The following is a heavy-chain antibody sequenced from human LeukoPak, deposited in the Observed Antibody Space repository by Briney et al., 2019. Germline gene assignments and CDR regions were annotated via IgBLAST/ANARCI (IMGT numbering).Heavy chain of an antibody. CDR2: IIPIFGTA. Sequence: SVKVSCKASGGTFSSYAISWVRQAPGQGLEWMGGIIPIFGTANYAQKFQGRVTITADESTSTAYMELSSLRSEDTAVYNCARSRVDTAMVNYYYYGMDVWGKGTTVTVSS. J-gene: IGHJ6*04. D-gene: IGHD5-18*01. CDR1: GGTFSSYA. V-gene: IGHV1-69*13. CDR3: ARSRVDTAMVNYYYYGMDV.